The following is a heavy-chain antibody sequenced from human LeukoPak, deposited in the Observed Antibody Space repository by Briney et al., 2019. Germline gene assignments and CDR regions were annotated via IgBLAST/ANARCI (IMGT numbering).Heavy chain of an antibody. V-gene: IGHV3-23*01. CDR3: AKGLQHSNLD. J-gene: IGHJ4*01. D-gene: IGHD5-18*01. CDR2: ITGSGGGK. Sequence: GGSLRLSCAASGFTFGNFAMTWVRQAPGKGLEWVSAITGSGGGKYYADSVKGRFVVSRDNSENTLDLQMNSLRAEDTAVYYCAKGLQHSNLDWGHGTLITVSS. CDR1: GFTFGNFA.